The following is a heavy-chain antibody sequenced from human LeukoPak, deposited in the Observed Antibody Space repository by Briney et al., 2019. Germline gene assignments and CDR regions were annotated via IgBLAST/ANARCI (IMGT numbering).Heavy chain of an antibody. Sequence: SETLSLTCTVSGGSISSYYWSWIRQPPGKGLEWIGYIYTSGSTNYNPSLKSRVTISVDTSKNQFSLKLSSVTAADTAVYYCARHMYYYDSSGYGMTNDAFDIWGQGTMVTVSS. V-gene: IGHV4-4*09. CDR1: GGSISSYY. D-gene: IGHD3-22*01. CDR2: IYTSGST. CDR3: ARHMYYYDSSGYGMTNDAFDI. J-gene: IGHJ3*02.